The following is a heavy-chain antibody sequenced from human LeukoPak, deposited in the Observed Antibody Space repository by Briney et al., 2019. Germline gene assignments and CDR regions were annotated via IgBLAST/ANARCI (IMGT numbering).Heavy chain of an antibody. CDR1: GGSFSGYY. J-gene: IGHJ4*02. V-gene: IGHV4-34*01. CDR3: ARGRPRYYYGSGSYYRGPFDY. CDR2: INHSGST. D-gene: IGHD3-10*01. Sequence: SETLSLTCAVYGGSFSGYYWSWIRQPPGKGLEWIGEINHSGSTNYNPSLKSRVTISVDTSKNQFPLKLSSVTAADTAVYYCARGRPRYYYGSGSYYRGPFDYWGQGTLVTVSS.